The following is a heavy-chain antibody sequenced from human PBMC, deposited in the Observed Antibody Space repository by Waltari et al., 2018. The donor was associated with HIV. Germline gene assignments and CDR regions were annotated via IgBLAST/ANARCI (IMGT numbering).Heavy chain of an antibody. V-gene: IGHV3-48*03. CDR2: ISAGGTK. CDR1: GFTFSNYE. CDR3: AKAVGDTSGRYWGGDV. J-gene: IGHJ6*02. Sequence: EVQLVESGGGLVQPGGSLRLSCAGSGFTFSNYEMTWVRQAPGKGGEWISYISAGGTKYYADSLKGRFSISRDNAKNSLYLQMNSLRAEDTAVYYCAKAVGDTSGRYWGGDVWGQGTTVTVSS. D-gene: IGHD6-19*01.